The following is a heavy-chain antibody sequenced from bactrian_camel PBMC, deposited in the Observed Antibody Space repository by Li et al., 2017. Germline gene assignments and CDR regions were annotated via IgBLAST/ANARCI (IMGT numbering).Heavy chain of an antibody. J-gene: IGHJ4*01. CDR1: GYASS. CDR3: AHKGVGACY. D-gene: IGHD5*01. Sequence: HVQLVESGGGSVQAGGSLTLSCTVRGYASSVGWVRQAPGHECELVSTIASDGSTYYDDSVKDRFTISLENAENTVYLQMNNLKPNDTAVYYCAHKGVGACYWTQGTQVTVS. V-gene: IGHV3S53*01. CDR2: IASDGST.